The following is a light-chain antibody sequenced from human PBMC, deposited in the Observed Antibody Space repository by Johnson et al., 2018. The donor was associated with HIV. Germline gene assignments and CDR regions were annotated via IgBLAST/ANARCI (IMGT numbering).Light chain of an antibody. J-gene: IGLJ1*01. CDR1: SSNIGNNY. CDR3: GTWDSRLSAYL. V-gene: IGLV1-51*02. CDR2: ENN. Sequence: QSVLTQPPSVSAAPGQKVTISCSGSSSNIGNNYVSWYQQLPGTAPKLLIYENNKRPSGIPDRFSGSKSGTSATLGITGLQTGDEADYYCGTWDSRLSAYLFGTGTKVTVL.